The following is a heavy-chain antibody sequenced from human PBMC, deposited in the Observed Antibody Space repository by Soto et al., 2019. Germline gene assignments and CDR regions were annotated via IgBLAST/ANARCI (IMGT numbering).Heavy chain of an antibody. D-gene: IGHD5-12*01. CDR1: GFAFVIYA. CDR3: AKFPEYSAYDGSYFDY. J-gene: IGHJ4*02. CDR2: ISGSGGTT. Sequence: GRCLRASGAASGFAFVIYAMIWVRHSPGKGVEWVSGISGSGGTTFYAGSVKGRFTISRDNSKKTLYLQMDSLRADDTAVYYCAKFPEYSAYDGSYFDYWGQGTLVTVSS. V-gene: IGHV3-23*01.